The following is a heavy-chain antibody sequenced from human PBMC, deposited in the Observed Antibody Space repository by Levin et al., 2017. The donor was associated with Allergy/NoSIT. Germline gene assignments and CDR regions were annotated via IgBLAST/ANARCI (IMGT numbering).Heavy chain of an antibody. CDR1: GFPFNTYG. Sequence: GGSLRLSCGASGFPFNTYGMHWVRQAPGKGLEWVAVIWYDGSRKYYADSVKGRFTISRDNSKSTVDLQMDSLRGEDTAVYYCAREVTGLGFDLWGQGALVTVSS. V-gene: IGHV3-33*01. CDR3: AREVTGLGFDL. CDR2: IWYDGSRK. J-gene: IGHJ4*02. D-gene: IGHD1-20*01.